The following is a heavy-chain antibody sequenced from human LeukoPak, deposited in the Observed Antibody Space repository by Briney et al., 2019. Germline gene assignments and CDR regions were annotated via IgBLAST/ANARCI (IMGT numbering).Heavy chain of an antibody. D-gene: IGHD5-24*01. Sequence: GGSLRHSCTASEFTVSRNYMLWVRQAPGKGLEWVSLIFSNGDTHYADSVKGRFTISRDTSKNTVSLQMNSPRVEDTAMYYCTRDQMSYWGPGTLVTVSS. CDR3: TRDQMSY. CDR2: IFSNGDT. V-gene: IGHV3-53*01. J-gene: IGHJ4*02. CDR1: EFTVSRNY.